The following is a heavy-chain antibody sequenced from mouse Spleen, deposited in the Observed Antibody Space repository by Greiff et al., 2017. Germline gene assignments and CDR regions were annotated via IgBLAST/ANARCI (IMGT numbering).Heavy chain of an antibody. Sequence: VMLVESGGGLVKPGGSLKLSCAASGFTFSDYGMHWVRQAPEKGLEWVAYISSGSSTIYYADTVKGRFTISRDNAKNTLFLQMTSLRSEDTAMYYCATHYGSSPDYWGQGTTLTVSS. D-gene: IGHD1-1*01. V-gene: IGHV5-17*01. CDR1: GFTFSDYG. CDR2: ISSGSSTI. CDR3: ATHYGSSPDY. J-gene: IGHJ2*01.